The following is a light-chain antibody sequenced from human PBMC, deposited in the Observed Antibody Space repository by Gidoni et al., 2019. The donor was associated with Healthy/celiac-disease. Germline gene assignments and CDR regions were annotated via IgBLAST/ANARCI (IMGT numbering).Light chain of an antibody. CDR3: QQYYSTPPT. J-gene: IGKJ1*01. Sequence: DIVMTQSPDSLAVSLGERATINCKSSQSVLYSSNNKNYLAWYQQKPGQPPKLLIYWASTRESGVPDRFSGSGSGTDFTLTISSLQAEDGAVYYCQQYYSTPPTFGQGTKVE. CDR2: WAS. V-gene: IGKV4-1*01. CDR1: QSVLYSSNNKNY.